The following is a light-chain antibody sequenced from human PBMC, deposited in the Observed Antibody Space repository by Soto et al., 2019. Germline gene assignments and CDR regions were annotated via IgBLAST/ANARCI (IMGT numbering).Light chain of an antibody. CDR2: KAS. J-gene: IGKJ1*01. CDR1: QSVDSW. CDR3: HHYNDYSRM. V-gene: IGKV1-5*03. Sequence: DIQMTQSPSTLSASIGDRVTITCRTSQSVDSWLAWYQQKPGKAPKLLIYKASSLQTGVPSRFSGSGSGTEFPLTISSLQPDDFANYYYHHYNDYSRMFGQGTKVEIK.